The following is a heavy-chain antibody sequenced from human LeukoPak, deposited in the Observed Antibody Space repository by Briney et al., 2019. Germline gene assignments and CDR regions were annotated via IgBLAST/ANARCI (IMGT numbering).Heavy chain of an antibody. J-gene: IGHJ4*02. Sequence: GGSLRLSCAASGFTFSSYSMNWFRQAPGKGLEWVSSISSSSSYIYYADSVKGRFTISRDNAKNSLYLQMNSLRAEDTAVYYCARDSYYDRRGFDYWGQGTLVTVSS. CDR2: ISSSSSYI. CDR1: GFTFSSYS. V-gene: IGHV3-21*01. D-gene: IGHD3-22*01. CDR3: ARDSYYDRRGFDY.